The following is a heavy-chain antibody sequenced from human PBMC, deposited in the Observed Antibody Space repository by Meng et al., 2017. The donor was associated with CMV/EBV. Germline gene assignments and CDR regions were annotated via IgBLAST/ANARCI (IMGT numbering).Heavy chain of an antibody. J-gene: IGHJ6*02. CDR1: GFTFSSYG. D-gene: IGHD3-3*01. CDR3: AKVRRVVTKGSDYGMDV. Sequence: GGSLRLSCAASGFTFSSYGMHRVRQAPGKGLEWVAVIWYDGSNKYYADSVKGRFTISRDNSKNTLYLQMNSLRAEDTAVYYCAKVRRVVTKGSDYGMDVWGQGTTVTVSS. V-gene: IGHV3-33*06. CDR2: IWYDGSNK.